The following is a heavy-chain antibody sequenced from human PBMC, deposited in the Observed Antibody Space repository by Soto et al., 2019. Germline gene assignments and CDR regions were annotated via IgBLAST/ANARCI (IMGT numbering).Heavy chain of an antibody. CDR2: IDPSDSYT. CDR3: ARQIEYSSSSDFDY. D-gene: IGHD6-6*01. J-gene: IGHJ4*02. V-gene: IGHV5-10-1*01. CDR1: GYSFTSYW. Sequence: GESLKISCNGSGYSFTSYWISWVRQMPGKGLEWMGRIDPSDSYTNYSPSFQGHVTISADKSISTAYLQWSSLKASDTAMYYCARQIEYSSSSDFDYWGQGTLVTVSS.